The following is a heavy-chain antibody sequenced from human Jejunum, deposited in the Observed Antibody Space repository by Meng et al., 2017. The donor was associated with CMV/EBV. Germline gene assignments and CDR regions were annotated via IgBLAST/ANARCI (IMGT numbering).Heavy chain of an antibody. V-gene: IGHV1-69*08. CDR2: IIPFIDDS. CDR3: AREEHFTFDL. D-gene: IGHD1/OR15-1a*01. CDR1: GVTFKTLT. J-gene: IGHJ4*02. Sequence: KVSCAASGVTFKTLTIACERQAHGQGLESLGNIIPFIDDSKDAQKCQGRVTCTTAHSTNTLYMELSSLESDDTDMYFCAREEHFTFDLWGQGTLVTVSS.